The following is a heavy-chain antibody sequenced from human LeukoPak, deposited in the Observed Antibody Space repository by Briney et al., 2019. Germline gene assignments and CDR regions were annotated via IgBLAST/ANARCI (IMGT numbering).Heavy chain of an antibody. CDR3: AKEISGATPGTY. J-gene: IGHJ4*02. CDR1: GFTFSSDA. Sequence: GGSLRLSCAASGFTFSSDAMTWVRQAPGKGLEWVSGISAGGGSAFYADSVKGRFTISRDNSRNTLYLQMSRLRAEDTAVYYCAKEISGATPGTYWGQGTLVTVSS. V-gene: IGHV3-23*01. D-gene: IGHD6-25*01. CDR2: ISAGGGSA.